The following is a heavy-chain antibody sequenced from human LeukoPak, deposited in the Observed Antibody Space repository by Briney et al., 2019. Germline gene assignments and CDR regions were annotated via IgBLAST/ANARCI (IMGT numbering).Heavy chain of an antibody. CDR1: GYTFTSYY. Sequence: ASVKVSCKASGYTFTSYYMHWVRQAPGQGLEWMGIINPSGGSTSYAQKFQGRVTMTRDTTRSTVYMELSSLGSEDTAVYCCARDMLVPAAPQINWFDPWGQGTLVTVSS. CDR2: INPSGGST. J-gene: IGHJ5*02. CDR3: ARDMLVPAAPQINWFDP. V-gene: IGHV1-46*01. D-gene: IGHD2-2*01.